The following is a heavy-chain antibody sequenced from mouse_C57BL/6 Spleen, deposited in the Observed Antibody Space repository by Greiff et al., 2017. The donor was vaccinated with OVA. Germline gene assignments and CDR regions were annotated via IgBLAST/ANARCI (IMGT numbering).Heavy chain of an antibody. J-gene: IGHJ3*01. V-gene: IGHV1-26*01. CDR2: INPNNGGT. Sequence: EVQLQQSGPELVKPGASVKISCKASGYTFTDYYMNWVKQSHGKSLEWIGDINPNNGGTSYNQKFKGKATLTVDKSSSTAYMELRSLTSEDSAVYYCALITTVVAKAYWGQGTLGTVSA. CDR1: GYTFTDYY. D-gene: IGHD1-1*01. CDR3: ALITTVVAKAY.